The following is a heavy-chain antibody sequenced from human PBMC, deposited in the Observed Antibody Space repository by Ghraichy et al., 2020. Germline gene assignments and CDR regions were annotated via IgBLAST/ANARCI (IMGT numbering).Heavy chain of an antibody. V-gene: IGHV3-23*01. CDR2: ISGSGGST. D-gene: IGHD3-22*01. CDR1: GFTFSSYA. J-gene: IGHJ4*02. Sequence: GGSLRLSCAASGFTFSSYAMSWVRQAPGKGLEWVSAISGSGGSTYYADSVKGRFTISRDNSKNTLYLQMNSLRAEDTAVYYCANAGVTYYYDSSGYWPPYYWGQGTLVTVSS. CDR3: ANAGVTYYYDSSGYWPPYY.